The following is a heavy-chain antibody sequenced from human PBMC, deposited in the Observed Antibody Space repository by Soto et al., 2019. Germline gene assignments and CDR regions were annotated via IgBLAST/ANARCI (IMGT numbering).Heavy chain of an antibody. J-gene: IGHJ4*02. Sequence: ETLSLTCTVSGGSISSRTYYSAWIRQPPGKGLEWIGSISYSGSISHNLSLKSRTTISVDTSKNQFSLKLSSVTAADTAVYYCARQSYSFGPSNFDYWGQGTLVTVSS. D-gene: IGHD5-18*01. CDR1: GGSISSRTYY. CDR2: ISYSGSI. CDR3: ARQSYSFGPSNFDY. V-gene: IGHV4-39*01.